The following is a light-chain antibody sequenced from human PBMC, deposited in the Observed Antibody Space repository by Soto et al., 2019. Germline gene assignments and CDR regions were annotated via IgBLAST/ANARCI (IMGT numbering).Light chain of an antibody. J-gene: IGLJ3*02. CDR3: AARDDSLNGWV. CDR1: SSNIGSNT. Sequence: QSVLTQPPSASGTPGQRVTISCSGSSSNIGSNTVNWYQQLPGTAPKLLIYNNNQRPSGVPDRFSGSKSGTSASLAISGLQYEDEADYYCAARDDSLNGWVFGGGTQLTVL. CDR2: NNN. V-gene: IGLV1-44*01.